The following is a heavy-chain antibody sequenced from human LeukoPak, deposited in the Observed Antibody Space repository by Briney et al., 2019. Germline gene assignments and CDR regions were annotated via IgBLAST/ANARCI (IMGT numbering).Heavy chain of an antibody. CDR2: ISGSGGST. D-gene: IGHD5-12*01. V-gene: IGHV3-23*01. CDR1: GFTFSSYA. Sequence: GGSLRLSCAASGFTFSSYAMSWVRQAPGKGLEWVSAISGSGGSTYYADSVKGRFTISRDNSKNTLYLQMNSLRAEDTAVYYCAKIGYSGYDYPYYYYYGMDVWGQGTTVTVSS. CDR3: AKIGYSGYDYPYYYYYGMDV. J-gene: IGHJ6*02.